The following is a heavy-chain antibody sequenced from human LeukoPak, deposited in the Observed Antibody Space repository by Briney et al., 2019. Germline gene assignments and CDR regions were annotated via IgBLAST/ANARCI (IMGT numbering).Heavy chain of an antibody. Sequence: GGSLRLSCAASGFTFSMLWMHWVRPAPGRGMGWVSRINTDGSNTIYADSVKGRITISTDNAKNTLYLQMNSLRAEDTAVYYCATDQSIAGPTTADYWGQGTLVTVSS. J-gene: IGHJ4*02. D-gene: IGHD1-26*01. V-gene: IGHV3-74*01. CDR1: GFTFSMLW. CDR2: INTDGSNT. CDR3: ATDQSIAGPTTADY.